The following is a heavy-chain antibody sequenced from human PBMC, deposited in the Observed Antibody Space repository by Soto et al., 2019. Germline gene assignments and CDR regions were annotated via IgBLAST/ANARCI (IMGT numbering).Heavy chain of an antibody. J-gene: IGHJ2*01. Sequence: SETLSLTCAVYGGSFSPYFWSWIRQPPGKGLEWIGEINHSGSTNYNPSLTRQATLSVDTSKNQVSLKLTSVTAADTAVYYCARLASGWQYYYFDFWGRGTPVTVSS. CDR1: GGSFSPYF. CDR3: ARLASGWQYYYFDF. D-gene: IGHD6-19*01. CDR2: INHSGST. V-gene: IGHV4-34*01.